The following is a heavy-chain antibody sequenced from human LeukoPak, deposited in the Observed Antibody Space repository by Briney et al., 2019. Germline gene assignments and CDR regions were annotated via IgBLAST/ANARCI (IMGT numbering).Heavy chain of an antibody. CDR2: IYYSGST. CDR3: ARLGLYSSGVADF. V-gene: IGHV4-39*01. D-gene: IGHD6-25*01. Sequence: SETLSLTCTVSGGSISSSSYYWGWIRQPPGKGLEWIGSIYYSGSTYYNPSLKSRVTISVDTSKNQFSLKLSSVTAADTAVYYCARLGLYSSGVADFWGQGTLVTVSS. CDR1: GGSISSSSYY. J-gene: IGHJ4*02.